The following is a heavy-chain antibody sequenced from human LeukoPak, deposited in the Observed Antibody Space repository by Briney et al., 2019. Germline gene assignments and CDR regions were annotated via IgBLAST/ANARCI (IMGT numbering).Heavy chain of an antibody. CDR1: GFTFSDYG. CDR2: ISYDGSYK. J-gene: IGHJ3*02. V-gene: IGHV3-30*18. D-gene: IGHD3-3*01. CDR3: AKGDFWSGYSLARNAFDI. Sequence: GGSLRLSCAASGFTFSDYGMNWVRQAPGKGLEWVALISYDGSYKYYAEYVKGRFTISRDNSKNTLYLQMNSLRAEDTAVYYCAKGDFWSGYSLARNAFDIWGQGTMVTVSS.